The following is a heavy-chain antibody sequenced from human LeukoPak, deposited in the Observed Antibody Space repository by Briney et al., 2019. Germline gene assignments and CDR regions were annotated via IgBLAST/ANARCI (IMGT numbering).Heavy chain of an antibody. D-gene: IGHD2-2*01. CDR1: GYTFTGYY. CDR3: ARGRKYCSSTSCYPTDC. CDR2: INPNSGGT. V-gene: IGHV1-2*02. Sequence: GASVKVSCKASGYTFTGYYMHWVRQAPGQGLEWMGWINPNSGGTNYAQKFQGRVTMTRDTSISTAYMELSRLRSDDTAVYYCARGRKYCSSTSCYPTDCWGQGTLVTVSS. J-gene: IGHJ4*02.